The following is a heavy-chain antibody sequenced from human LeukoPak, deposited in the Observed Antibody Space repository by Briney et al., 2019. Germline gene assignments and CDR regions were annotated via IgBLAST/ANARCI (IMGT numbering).Heavy chain of an antibody. V-gene: IGHV3-30*19. D-gene: IGHD3-9*01. CDR2: IFYDGSKK. CDR3: ARAGDILTGYSYYYYGMDV. CDR1: GFTFSSYG. Sequence: GGSLRLSCAASGFTFSSYGMHWVRQAPGKGLEWVSFIFYDGSKKYYADSVKVRFTISRDDSKNTLYLQMNSLRAEDTAVYYCARAGDILTGYSYYYYGMDVWGQGTTVTVSS. J-gene: IGHJ6*02.